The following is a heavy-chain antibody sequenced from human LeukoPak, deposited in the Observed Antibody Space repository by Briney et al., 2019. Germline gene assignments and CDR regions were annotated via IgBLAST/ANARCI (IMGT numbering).Heavy chain of an antibody. Sequence: GGSLRLSCAASGFTFSSYAMSWVRQAPGKGLEWVSGITGSGGNTYYADSVKGRFTISRDNSKNTLYLQMNSLRAEDTAVYYCAKDAWSGWYGYYFDYWGQGTLVTVSS. CDR3: AKDAWSGWYGYYFDY. CDR1: GFTFSSYA. J-gene: IGHJ4*02. D-gene: IGHD6-19*01. V-gene: IGHV3-23*01. CDR2: ITGSGGNT.